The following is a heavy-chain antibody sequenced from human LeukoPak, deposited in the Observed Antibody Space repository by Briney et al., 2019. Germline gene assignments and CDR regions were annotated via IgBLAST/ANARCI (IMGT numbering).Heavy chain of an antibody. Sequence: ASVKVSCKSSGYTFTCYYMHWVRQAPGQGLEWMGWINPNSGGTNYAQKFQGRVSMTMDTSISTAYMELSRLRSDDTAVYYCARVSRAISAFDIWGQGTLVTVSS. V-gene: IGHV1-2*02. CDR2: INPNSGGT. J-gene: IGHJ3*02. CDR1: GYTFTCYY. CDR3: ARVSRAISAFDI. D-gene: IGHD2-2*02.